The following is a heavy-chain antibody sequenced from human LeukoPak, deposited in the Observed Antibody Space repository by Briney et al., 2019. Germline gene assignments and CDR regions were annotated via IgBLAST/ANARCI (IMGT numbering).Heavy chain of an antibody. CDR2: IYYSGST. Sequence: PSETLSLTCTVSGGSISSYYWSWIRQPPGKGLEWIGYIYYSGSTNYNPSLKSRVTISVDTSKNQFSLKLSSVTAADTAVYYCARDHSGRGGWFDPWGQGTLVTVSS. D-gene: IGHD3-10*01. CDR1: GGSISSYY. J-gene: IGHJ5*02. V-gene: IGHV4-59*01. CDR3: ARDHSGRGGWFDP.